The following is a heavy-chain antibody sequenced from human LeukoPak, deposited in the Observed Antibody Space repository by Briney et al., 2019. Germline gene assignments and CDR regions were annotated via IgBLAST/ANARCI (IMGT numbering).Heavy chain of an antibody. CDR3: ARVGKSYDVLNGYMYNWFDP. CDR2: INPNSGGT. CDR1: GYTFTGYY. D-gene: IGHD3-9*01. J-gene: IGHJ5*02. V-gene: IGHV1-2*02. Sequence: GASVKVSCKASGYTFTGYYMHWVRQAAGQGLEWMGWINPNSGGTNYAQKFQGRVTMTRDTSISTAYMELSRLRSDDTAVYYCARVGKSYDVLNGYMYNWFDPWGQGTLVTVSS.